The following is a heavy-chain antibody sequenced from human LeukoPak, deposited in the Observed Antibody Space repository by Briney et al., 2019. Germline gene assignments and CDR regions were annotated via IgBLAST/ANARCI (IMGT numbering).Heavy chain of an antibody. V-gene: IGHV4-34*01. Sequence: SETLSLTCAVYGGSFSGYYWSWIRQPPGKGLEWIGEINHSGSTNYNPSLKSRGTISVDTSKSQFSLTVSTVTAGDTAVYYCARGRASYYNYYMDVWGKGTTVTVSS. CDR1: GGSFSGYY. J-gene: IGHJ6*03. CDR3: ARGRASYYNYYMDV. CDR2: INHSGST.